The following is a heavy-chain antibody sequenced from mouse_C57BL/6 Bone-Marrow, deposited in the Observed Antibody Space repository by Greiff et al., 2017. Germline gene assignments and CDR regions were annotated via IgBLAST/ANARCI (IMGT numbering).Heavy chain of an antibody. D-gene: IGHD1-1*01. J-gene: IGHJ1*03. CDR2: IYPGDGDT. CDR3: ARGGYYCGSSSNWYFDV. Sequence: QVQLQQSGPELVKPGASVKISCKASGYAFSSSWMNWVKQRPGKGLEWIGRIYPGDGDTNYNGKFKGKATLTAEKSSSTAYMELSSLTSEDSAVYFCARGGYYCGSSSNWYFDVWGTGTTVTVSS. V-gene: IGHV1-82*01. CDR1: GYAFSSSW.